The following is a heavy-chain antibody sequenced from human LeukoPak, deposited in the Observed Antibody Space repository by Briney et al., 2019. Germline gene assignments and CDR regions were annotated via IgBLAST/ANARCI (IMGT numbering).Heavy chain of an antibody. D-gene: IGHD6-13*01. CDR3: AKGGDSSSWYFGYFDY. J-gene: IGHJ4*02. Sequence: PGGSLRLSCAASGFTFSSYNINWVRQAPGKGLEWVSSISSSSTYIYYADSVKGRFTISRDNAKNSLYLQMNSLRAEDTAVYYCAKGGDSSSWYFGYFDYWGQGTLVTVSS. V-gene: IGHV3-21*01. CDR2: ISSSSTYI. CDR1: GFTFSSYN.